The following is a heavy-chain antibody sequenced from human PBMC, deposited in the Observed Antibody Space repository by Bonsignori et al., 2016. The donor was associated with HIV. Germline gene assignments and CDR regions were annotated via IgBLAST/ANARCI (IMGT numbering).Heavy chain of an antibody. CDR3: ARRGGDYYDTSGYYEKYNWFDP. Sequence: GSLRLSCAVSGYSISSGYYWGWIRQPPGKGLEWIGSIYHSGSTYYNPSLKSRVIISVDTSKNQFSLKLSSVTAADTAVYYCARRGGDYYDTSGYYEKYNWFDPWGQGTLVTVSS. V-gene: IGHV4-38-2*01. CDR1: GYSISSGYY. J-gene: IGHJ5*02. CDR2: IYHSGST. D-gene: IGHD3-22*01.